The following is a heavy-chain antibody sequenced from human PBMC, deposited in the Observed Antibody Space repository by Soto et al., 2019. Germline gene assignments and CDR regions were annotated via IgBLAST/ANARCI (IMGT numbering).Heavy chain of an antibody. CDR3: ARRRWFGEYDVYMDV. CDR2: IYYSGST. CDR1: GGSISSYY. V-gene: IGHV4-59*08. J-gene: IGHJ6*03. Sequence: LETLSLTCTFSGGSISSYYWSLIRQPPGKGLEWIGYIYYSGSTNYNPSLKSRVTISVDTSKNQFSLKLSSVTAADTAVYYCARRRWFGEYDVYMDVWGKGTTVTVSS. D-gene: IGHD3-10*01.